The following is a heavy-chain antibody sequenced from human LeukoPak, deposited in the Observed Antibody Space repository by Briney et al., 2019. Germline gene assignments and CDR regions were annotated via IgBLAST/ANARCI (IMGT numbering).Heavy chain of an antibody. CDR3: ARTRLDNWFDP. Sequence: SETLSLTCTVSGGSISSHYWSWIRQPPGKGLEWIGYIYYSGSTNYNPSLKSRVTISVDTSKNQFSLKLSSVTAADTAVYYCARTRLDNWFDPWGQGTLVTVSS. D-gene: IGHD6-19*01. J-gene: IGHJ5*02. V-gene: IGHV4-59*11. CDR2: IYYSGST. CDR1: GGSISSHY.